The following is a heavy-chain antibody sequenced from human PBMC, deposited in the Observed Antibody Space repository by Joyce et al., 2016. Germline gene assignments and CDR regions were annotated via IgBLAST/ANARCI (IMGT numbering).Heavy chain of an antibody. CDR1: GDSISSGYF. J-gene: IGHJ4*02. Sequence: VQLQESGAGLVKPSETLSLNCDVSGDSISSGYFYGWVRQAPGKGLEWIANIYHNGKTYYNASLKSRVTISVDTSKNQLSLKLSSVTAADTAVYYCARDPQNFGFWGQGTLVIVSS. CDR3: ARDPQNFGF. V-gene: IGHV4-38-2*02. CDR2: IYHNGKT. D-gene: IGHD2/OR15-2a*01.